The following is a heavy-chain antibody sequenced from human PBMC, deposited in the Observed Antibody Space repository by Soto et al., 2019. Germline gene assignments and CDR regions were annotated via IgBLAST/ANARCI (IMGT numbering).Heavy chain of an antibody. D-gene: IGHD6-13*01. CDR3: AGSLFKRVGAADSFDF. J-gene: IGHJ4*02. CDR2: ISAYNGNT. V-gene: IGHV1-18*01. Sequence: GASVKVSCKASGYTFTSYDINWVRQAPGQGLEWMGWISAYNGNTNYAQKLQGRVTMTTDTSTSTAYMGLRSLRSDDTAVYYCAGSLFKRVGAADSFDFSGQGTLVTV. CDR1: GYTFTSYD.